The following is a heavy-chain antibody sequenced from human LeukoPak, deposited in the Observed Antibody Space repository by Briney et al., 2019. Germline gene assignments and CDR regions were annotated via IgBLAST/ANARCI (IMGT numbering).Heavy chain of an antibody. CDR1: GFTFSSYA. CDR3: AKARTVTTRGVDY. V-gene: IGHV3-23*01. J-gene: IGHJ4*02. Sequence: GGSLRLSCAASGFTFSSYAMSWVRQAPGKGLEWVSAISGSGSSTYYADSVKCRFTITRDNSKNTLYLQMNGLRAEDTAVFFCAKARTVTTRGVDYWGQGTLVTVSS. D-gene: IGHD4-17*01. CDR2: ISGSGSST.